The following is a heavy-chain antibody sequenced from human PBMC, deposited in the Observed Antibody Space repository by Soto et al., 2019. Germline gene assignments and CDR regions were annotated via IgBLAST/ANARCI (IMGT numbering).Heavy chain of an antibody. D-gene: IGHD1-26*01. CDR2: IIPIFGTA. J-gene: IGHJ4*02. CDR3: ARELLSGSYFY. CDR1: GGTFSSYA. Sequence: GASVKVSCKASGGTFSSYAISWVRQAPGQGLEWMGGIIPIFGTANYAQKFQGRVTITADESTSTAYMELSSLRSEDTAVYYCARELLSGSYFYWGQGTLGTVSS. V-gene: IGHV1-69*13.